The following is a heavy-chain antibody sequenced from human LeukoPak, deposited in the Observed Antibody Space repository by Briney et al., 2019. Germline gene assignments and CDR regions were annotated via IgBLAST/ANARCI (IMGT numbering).Heavy chain of an antibody. CDR3: AKLYRGGGRYYFDY. J-gene: IGHJ4*02. D-gene: IGHD2-8*01. Sequence: GGSLRLSCAASGFTFDDYAMHWVRQAPGKDLEWVSGISWNSGSIGYADSVKGRFTISRDNAKNSLYLQMNSLRAEDTALYYCAKLYRGGGRYYFDYWGQGTLVTVSS. V-gene: IGHV3-9*01. CDR1: GFTFDDYA. CDR2: ISWNSGSI.